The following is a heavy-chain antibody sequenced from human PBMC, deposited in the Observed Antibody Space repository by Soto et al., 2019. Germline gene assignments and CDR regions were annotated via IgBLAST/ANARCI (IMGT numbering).Heavy chain of an antibody. CDR1: GGSISSEGYY. CDR2: FYYSGTT. CDR3: ARRHDILTGSDSFDV. D-gene: IGHD3-9*01. Sequence: QVQLQESGPGLVKPSQTLSLTCTLSGGSISSEGYYWTWIRQHPGKGLEWIGDFYYSGTTSYNPSLKSRLTISVDTSNNQFSLRLSSVTAADTAMYYCARRHDILTGSDSFDVWGRGKMVTVSS. J-gene: IGHJ3*01. V-gene: IGHV4-31*03.